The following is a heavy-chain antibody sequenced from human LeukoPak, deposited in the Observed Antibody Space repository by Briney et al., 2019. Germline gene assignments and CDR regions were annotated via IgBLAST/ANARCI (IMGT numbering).Heavy chain of an antibody. Sequence: QAGGSLRLSCAASGFTFSSYAMSRVRQAPGKGLEWVSAISGSGGSTYYADSVKGRFTISRDNSKNTLYLQMNSLRAEDTAVYYCAKDYLRITMIVVVIGYFDYWGQGTLVTVSS. D-gene: IGHD3-22*01. V-gene: IGHV3-23*01. J-gene: IGHJ4*02. CDR2: ISGSGGST. CDR1: GFTFSSYA. CDR3: AKDYLRITMIVVVIGYFDY.